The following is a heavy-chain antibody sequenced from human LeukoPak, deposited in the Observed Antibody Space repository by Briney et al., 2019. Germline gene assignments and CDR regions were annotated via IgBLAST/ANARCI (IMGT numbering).Heavy chain of an antibody. V-gene: IGHV1-8*01. Sequence: ASVKVSCKASGYTFTSYDINWVRQATGQGLEWMGWMNPNSGNTGYAQKFQGRVTVTRDTSTSTVYMELSSLRSEDTALYYCAREWERSSGWSHFDYWGQGTLLTVSS. CDR3: AREWERSSGWSHFDY. J-gene: IGHJ4*02. CDR2: MNPNSGNT. D-gene: IGHD6-19*01. CDR1: GYTFTSYD.